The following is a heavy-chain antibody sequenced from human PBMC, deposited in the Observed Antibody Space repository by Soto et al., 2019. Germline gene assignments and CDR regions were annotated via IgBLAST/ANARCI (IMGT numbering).Heavy chain of an antibody. CDR2: IIPIIGKP. Sequence: QVQLVQSGAEVKKPGSSVKVSCKASGGTFSSYTIHWVRQAPGQGLEWMGKIIPIIGKPDYAQQFQGRLAITADRSTRTAYMELNSLRSEDTAVYYCARQGYSGSLCWGQGNLVNVSS. J-gene: IGHJ4*02. CDR1: GGTFSSYT. D-gene: IGHD5-12*01. V-gene: IGHV1-69*02. CDR3: ARQGYSGSLC.